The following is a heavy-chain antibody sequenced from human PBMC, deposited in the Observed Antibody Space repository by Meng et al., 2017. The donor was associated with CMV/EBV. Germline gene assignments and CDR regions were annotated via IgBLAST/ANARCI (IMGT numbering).Heavy chain of an antibody. D-gene: IGHD6-13*01. CDR1: GGSISSYY. CDR3: ARDLRVDSSSYYYFDY. CDR2: IYYSGST. V-gene: IGHV4-59*01. J-gene: IGHJ4*02. Sequence: SETLSLTCTVSGGSISSYYWSWIRQPPGKGLEWIGYIYYSGSTNYNHSLKSRVTISVDTSKNQFSLKLSSVTAADTAVYYCARDLRVDSSSYYYFDYWGQGTLVTVSS.